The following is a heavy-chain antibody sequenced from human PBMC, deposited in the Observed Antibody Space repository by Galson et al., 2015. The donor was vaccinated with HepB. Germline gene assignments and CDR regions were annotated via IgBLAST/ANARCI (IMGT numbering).Heavy chain of an antibody. Sequence: LRLSCAASGFTFDDYGMSWVRQAPGKGLEWVSGINWNGGSTGYADSVKGRFTISRDNAKNSLYLQMNSLRAEDTALYYCARLGIAAAGTGYWGQGTLVTVSS. CDR3: ARLGIAAAGTGY. J-gene: IGHJ4*02. CDR2: INWNGGST. D-gene: IGHD6-13*01. CDR1: GFTFDDYG. V-gene: IGHV3-20*04.